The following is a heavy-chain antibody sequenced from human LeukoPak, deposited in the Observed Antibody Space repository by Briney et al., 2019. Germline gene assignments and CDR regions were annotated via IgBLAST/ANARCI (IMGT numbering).Heavy chain of an antibody. D-gene: IGHD2-15*01. CDR3: AKEKRYCGGGSCYYAPYYFDY. CDR2: ISGSGGST. CDR1: GFTFSSYA. J-gene: IGHJ4*02. Sequence: GGSLRLSCAASGFTFSSYAMSWVRQAPGKGLEWVSAISGSGGSTYYADSVKGRFTISRDNSKNTLYLQMNSLRAEDTAVYYCAKEKRYCGGGSCYYAPYYFDYWGQGTLVTVSS. V-gene: IGHV3-23*01.